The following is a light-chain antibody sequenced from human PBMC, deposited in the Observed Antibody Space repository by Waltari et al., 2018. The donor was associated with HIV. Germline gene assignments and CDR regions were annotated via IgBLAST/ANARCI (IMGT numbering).Light chain of an antibody. J-gene: IGLJ2*01. CDR1: SGDIGSNY. CDR3: QSFDSKNHWI. V-gene: IGLV6-57*03. Sequence: NFLLTQPHSVSASPWKTVTISCARSSGDIGSNYVQWFQQRPGSAPTPILYDDHQRPSGVPDRFSGTIDRSSNSASLTISGLKPDDEADYYCQSFDSKNHWIFGGGTRLTVL. CDR2: DDH.